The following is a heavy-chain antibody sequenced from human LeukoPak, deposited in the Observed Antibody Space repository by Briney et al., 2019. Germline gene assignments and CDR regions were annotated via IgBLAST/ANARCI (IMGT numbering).Heavy chain of an antibody. CDR1: GYTFSSFH. Sequence: ASVKVSCKASGYTFSSFHMHWVRQAPGQGLEWMGVIDPSGGGTSYAQKFQGRVTLTRDMSTSTVYMALSSLRSEDTAVYYCARGPRITLVRGGQWYYYMDVWGKGPRSPSP. D-gene: IGHD3-10*01. CDR3: ARGPRITLVRGGQWYYYMDV. V-gene: IGHV1-46*01. CDR2: IDPSGGGT. J-gene: IGHJ6*03.